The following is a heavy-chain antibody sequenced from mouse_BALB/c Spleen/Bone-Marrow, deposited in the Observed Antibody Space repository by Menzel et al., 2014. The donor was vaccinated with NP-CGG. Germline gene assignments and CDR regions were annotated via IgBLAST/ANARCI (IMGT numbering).Heavy chain of an antibody. J-gene: IGHJ1*01. V-gene: IGHV1-63*02. CDR2: IYPGGGYT. Sequence: QVQLQQPGAELVRPGTSVKISYKASGYTFTNYWLGWVKQRPGHGLEWIGDIYPGGGYTNYNERFKGKATLTADTSSSTAYMQLSSLTSEDSAVYFCAREVRRYFDVWGAGTTVTVSS. D-gene: IGHD2-14*01. CDR1: GYTFTNYW. CDR3: AREVRRYFDV.